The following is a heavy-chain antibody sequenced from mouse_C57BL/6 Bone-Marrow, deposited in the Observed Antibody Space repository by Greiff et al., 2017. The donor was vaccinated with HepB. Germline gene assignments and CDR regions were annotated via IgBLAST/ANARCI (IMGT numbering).Heavy chain of an antibody. V-gene: IGHV1-69*01. Sequence: QVQLQQPGAELVMPGASVKLSCKASGYTFSSYWMHWVKQRPGQGLEWIGEIDPSDSYTNYNQKFKGKSTLTVDKSSSTAYMQLSSLTSEDSAVYYCARDDYGGLFDYWGQGTTLTVSS. CDR1: GYTFSSYW. D-gene: IGHD2-4*01. J-gene: IGHJ2*01. CDR2: IDPSDSYT. CDR3: ARDDYGGLFDY.